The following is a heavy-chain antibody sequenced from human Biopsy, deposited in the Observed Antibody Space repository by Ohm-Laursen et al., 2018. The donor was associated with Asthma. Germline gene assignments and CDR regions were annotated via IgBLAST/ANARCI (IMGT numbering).Heavy chain of an antibody. CDR3: ARGQKSAGDRWFDP. V-gene: IGHV1-2*06. CDR2: INPNSGGT. CDR1: GYTFIGSH. D-gene: IGHD6-13*01. Sequence: SSVKVSCKATGYTFIGSHIHWMRQAPGQGLEWMGRINPNSGGTNYAQKFQGRVTMTRDTSISTAYMEVSRLRSDDTAVYYWARGQKSAGDRWFDPWGQGTLVTVSS. J-gene: IGHJ5*02.